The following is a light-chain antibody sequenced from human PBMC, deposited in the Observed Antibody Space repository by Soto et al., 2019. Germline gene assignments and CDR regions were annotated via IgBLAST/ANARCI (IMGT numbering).Light chain of an antibody. CDR2: DVS. J-gene: IGLJ2*01. CDR3: SSYISSSTVV. Sequence: QSALTQPASVSGSPGQSITISCTGTSSDVGGYNYASWYQQHPGKAPKPMIYDVSNRPSGVSNRFSGSKSGNTASLTISGLQAEDEADYYCSSYISSSTVVFGGGTKLTVL. CDR1: SSDVGGYNY. V-gene: IGLV2-14*01.